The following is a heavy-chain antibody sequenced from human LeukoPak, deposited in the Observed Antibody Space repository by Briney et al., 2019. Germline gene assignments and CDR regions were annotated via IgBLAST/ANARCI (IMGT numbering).Heavy chain of an antibody. D-gene: IGHD2-21*02. CDR3: ARFAYCGGHCWYYFDY. V-gene: IGHV4-61*08. CDR2: IYSSGST. Sequence: SETLSLTCTVSGGSVSSNGYFWNWIRQPPGKGLEWIGYIYSSGSTNYNPSLKSRITISVDTSKNQFSLKLSSVTAADTAVYYCARFAYCGGHCWYYFDYWGQGSLVTVSS. J-gene: IGHJ4*02. CDR1: GGSVSSNGYF.